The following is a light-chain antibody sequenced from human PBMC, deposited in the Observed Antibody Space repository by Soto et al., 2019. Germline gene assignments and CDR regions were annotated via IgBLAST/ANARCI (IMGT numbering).Light chain of an antibody. CDR1: QSVSSIY. CDR3: QHFGSSPFG. V-gene: IGKV3-20*01. CDR2: STS. J-gene: IGKJ4*01. Sequence: EIVLTQSPGTLSLSPGQRATLSCRASQSVSSIYLAWYQQRPGQAPRLLLSSTSRRATGIPDRFSGSGSGTAFTLTISSLEPEDFAVYYCQHFGSSPFGFGGGTKVEI.